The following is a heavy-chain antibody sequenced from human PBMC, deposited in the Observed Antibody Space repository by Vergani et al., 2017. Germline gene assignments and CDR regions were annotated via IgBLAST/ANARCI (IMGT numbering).Heavy chain of an antibody. J-gene: IGHJ3*02. CDR3: ASPWENDALEI. Sequence: QLQLQESGPGLVKPSETLSLTCTVSGGSISSSSYYWGWIRQPPGKGLEWIGSIYYSGSTYYNPSLKSRVTISVDTSKNQFSLKLSSVSAADTAVYYCASPWENDALEIWGKGTMVTVSS. V-gene: IGHV4-39*01. CDR1: GGSISSSSYY. D-gene: IGHD1-26*01. CDR2: IYYSGST.